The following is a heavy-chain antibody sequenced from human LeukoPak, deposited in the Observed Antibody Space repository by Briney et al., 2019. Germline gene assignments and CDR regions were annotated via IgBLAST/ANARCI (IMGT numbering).Heavy chain of an antibody. CDR2: ISSSSSTI. CDR3: VRDHLYGFDY. Sequence: GGSLRLSCAASGFAFSSYSMNWVRQAPGKGLEWISYISSSSSTIWYADSVKGRFTISIDNAKNSLHLQMNSLRAEDTAVFYCVRDHLYGFDYWGQGTLVTVSS. V-gene: IGHV3-48*01. J-gene: IGHJ4*02. CDR1: GFAFSSYS. D-gene: IGHD4-17*01.